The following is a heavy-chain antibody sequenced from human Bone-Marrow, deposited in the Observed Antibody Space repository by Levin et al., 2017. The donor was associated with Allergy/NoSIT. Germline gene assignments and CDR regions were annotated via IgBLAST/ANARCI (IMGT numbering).Heavy chain of an antibody. V-gene: IGHV1-3*01. CDR3: ARYRANYYDFPDAFDI. J-gene: IGHJ3*02. D-gene: IGHD3-22*01. CDR2: INAGNGNT. CDR1: GYTFTSYA. Sequence: GASVKVSCKASGYTFTSYAMHWVRQAPGQRLEWMGWINAGNGNTKYSQKFQGRVTITRDTSASTAYMELSSLRSEDTAVYYCARYRANYYDFPDAFDIWGQGTMVTVSS.